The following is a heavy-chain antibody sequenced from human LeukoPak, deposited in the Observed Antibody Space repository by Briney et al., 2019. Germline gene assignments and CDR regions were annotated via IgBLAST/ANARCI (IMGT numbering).Heavy chain of an antibody. CDR2: FIPILDTA. V-gene: IGHV1-69*10. CDR3: AGIPVFGVVLHQEPV. D-gene: IGHD3-3*01. CDR1: GVTFSDYA. J-gene: IGHJ6*03. Sequence: ASVKVSCKASGVTFSDYALNWVRQAPGQGLEWMGVFIPILDTANSTQKFQGRLTITADISANTVYMELSSLDDTAVYFCAGIPVFGVVLHQEPVWGKGTTVTVSS.